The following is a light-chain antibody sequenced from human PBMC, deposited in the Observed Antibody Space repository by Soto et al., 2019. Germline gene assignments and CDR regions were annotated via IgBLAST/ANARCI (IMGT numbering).Light chain of an antibody. J-gene: IGKJ3*01. CDR2: GAS. CDR1: QSVSSN. V-gene: IGKV3-15*01. Sequence: EIVMTQSPATLSVSPGERATLSCRASQSVSSNLAWYQQKPGQAPRLLIYGASTRATGIPARFSGSGSGTEFTLTISSLQSEDFAVYYCQQRSNWPHTFGPGTKVDIK. CDR3: QQRSNWPHT.